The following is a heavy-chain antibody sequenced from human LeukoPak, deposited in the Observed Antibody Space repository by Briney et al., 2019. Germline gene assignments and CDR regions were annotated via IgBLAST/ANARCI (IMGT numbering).Heavy chain of an antibody. J-gene: IGHJ4*02. CDR2: IYHSGNA. CDR1: GGSFSGYY. V-gene: IGHV4-34*09. CDR3: ARDRGYSYGLDF. Sequence: SETLSLTCAVYGGSFSGYYWSWIRQRPGTGLEWIGYIYHSGNANYNPSLQSRVVISVDTSKNQFSLTLSSVTAADTAVYYCARDRGYSYGLDFWGQGRLVTVSS. D-gene: IGHD5-12*01.